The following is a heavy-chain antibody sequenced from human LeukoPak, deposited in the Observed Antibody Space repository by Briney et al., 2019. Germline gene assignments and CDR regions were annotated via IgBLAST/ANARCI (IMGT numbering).Heavy chain of an antibody. D-gene: IGHD2-2*01. J-gene: IGHJ6*02. CDR3: ARGQARVPEDQYYYYGMDV. CDR2: ISAYNGNT. V-gene: IGHV1-18*01. Sequence: ASVKVSCKASGYTFSSYGISWVRQAPGQGLEWMGWISAYNGNTNYAQKLQGRVTMTTDASTGTAYMELGSLRSDDTAVYYCARGQARVPEDQYYYYGMDVWGQGTTVTVSS. CDR1: GYTFSSYG.